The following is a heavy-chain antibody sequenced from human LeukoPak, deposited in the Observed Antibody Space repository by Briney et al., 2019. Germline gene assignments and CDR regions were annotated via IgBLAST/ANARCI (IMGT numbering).Heavy chain of an antibody. V-gene: IGHV3-74*01. Sequence: GGSLRPSCVASGFTLSSYYMHWVRQVPGKGLVWVSCINGDGSSTKYADSVKGRFTISRDNAKNTLYLQVNSLRAEDTAVYYCAQGGSPGALDYWGRGTLVTVSS. CDR1: GFTLSSYY. CDR2: INGDGSST. CDR3: AQGGSPGALDY. D-gene: IGHD2-15*01. J-gene: IGHJ4*02.